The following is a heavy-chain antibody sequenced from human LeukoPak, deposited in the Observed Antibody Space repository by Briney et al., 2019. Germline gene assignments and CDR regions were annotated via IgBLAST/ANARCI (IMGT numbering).Heavy chain of an antibody. D-gene: IGHD3-22*01. CDR1: GGSIRNYY. V-gene: IGHV4-59*01. CDR3: ARNTLKPPYYDDTSGYYWYFDL. J-gene: IGHJ2*01. Sequence: SQTLSLTCTVSGGSIRNYYWSWIRQPPGKGLEWIGYIFYRGNTNYNPSLKSRVTISLDTSKNQFPLQLRSVTAADTAVYYCARNTLKPPYYDDTSGYYWYFDLWGRGTLVSVSS. CDR2: IFYRGNT.